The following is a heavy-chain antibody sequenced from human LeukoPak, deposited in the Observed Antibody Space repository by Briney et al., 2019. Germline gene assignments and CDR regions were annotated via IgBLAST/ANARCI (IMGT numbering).Heavy chain of an antibody. D-gene: IGHD2-15*01. CDR1: GGSISSYY. V-gene: IGHV4-59*01. Sequence: SETLSLTCTVSGGSISSYYWSWIRQPPGKGLEWIGYIYYSGSTNYNPSLKSRLTISLDTSKNHVSLQLRSVTATDTAVYYCARGVVVVSAFDIWGQGTLVTVSS. J-gene: IGHJ3*02. CDR3: ARGVVVVSAFDI. CDR2: IYYSGST.